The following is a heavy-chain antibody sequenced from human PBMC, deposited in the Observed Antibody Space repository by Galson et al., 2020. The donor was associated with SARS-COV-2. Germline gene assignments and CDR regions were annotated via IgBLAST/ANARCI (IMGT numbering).Heavy chain of an antibody. D-gene: IGHD3-22*01. J-gene: IGHJ4*02. Sequence: SQTLSLTCAVYGGSFSGYYWSWIRQPPGKGLKWIGKINHSGNTNYNPSLKSRVTISVDTSKNQFSLKLTSVTAADTAVYYCARGLYDSSGYYWVYYFDYWGQGTLVTVSS. CDR1: GGSFSGYY. V-gene: IGHV4-34*01. CDR3: ARGLYDSSGYYWVYYFDY. CDR2: INHSGNT.